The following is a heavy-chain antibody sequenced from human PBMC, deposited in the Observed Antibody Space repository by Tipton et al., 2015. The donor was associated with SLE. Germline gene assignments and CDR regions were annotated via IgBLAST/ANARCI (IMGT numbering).Heavy chain of an antibody. Sequence: TLSLTCAVYGGSFSGYYWSWIRQPLGKGLEWIGEINHSGSTNYNPSLKSRVTISIDTSKNQFSLKLSSVTAADTAVYYCARGLPDFDYWGQGTLVTVSS. CDR1: GGSFSGYY. J-gene: IGHJ4*02. CDR3: ARGLPDFDY. V-gene: IGHV4-34*01. CDR2: INHSGST.